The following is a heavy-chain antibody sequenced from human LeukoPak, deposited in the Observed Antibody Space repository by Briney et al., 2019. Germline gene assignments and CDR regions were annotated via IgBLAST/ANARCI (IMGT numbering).Heavy chain of an antibody. CDR1: GYTFTSYG. V-gene: IGHV1-18*01. J-gene: IGHJ3*02. D-gene: IGHD5-12*01. Sequence: ASVKVSCKASGYTFTSYGISWVRRAPGQGLEWMGWISAYNGNTNYAQKLQGRVTMTEDTSTDTAYMELSSLRSEDTAVYYCAFSSSSGHDDHDAFDIWGQGTMVTVSS. CDR3: AFSSSSGHDDHDAFDI. CDR2: ISAYNGNT.